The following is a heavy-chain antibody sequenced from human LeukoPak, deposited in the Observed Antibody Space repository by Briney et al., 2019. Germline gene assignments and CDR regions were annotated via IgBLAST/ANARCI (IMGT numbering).Heavy chain of an antibody. D-gene: IGHD2-2*01. CDR2: IIPIFGTA. CDR1: GGTFSSYA. Sequence: SVKVSCKASGGTFSSYAISWVRQAPGQGLEWMGGIIPIFGTANYAQKFQGRVTITADESTSTAYMELSSLRSEDTAVYYCARGALYCSRPSCYYYFAYWGKGTLVTFPS. V-gene: IGHV1-69*13. CDR3: ARGALYCSRPSCYYYFAY. J-gene: IGHJ4*02.